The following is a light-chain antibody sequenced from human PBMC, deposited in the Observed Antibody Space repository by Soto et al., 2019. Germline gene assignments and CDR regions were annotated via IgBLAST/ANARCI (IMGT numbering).Light chain of an antibody. Sequence: IVLTQSPGTLSLSPGERGALSCRASQSVSSNYVAWYQQKPGQAPRLLISGASNRATGTPDRFRGSGSGTDFTLTISSLEPEDFAVYYCQQRSNWYTFGQGTKLEIK. CDR3: QQRSNWYT. V-gene: IGKV3D-20*02. CDR1: QSVSSNY. J-gene: IGKJ2*01. CDR2: GAS.